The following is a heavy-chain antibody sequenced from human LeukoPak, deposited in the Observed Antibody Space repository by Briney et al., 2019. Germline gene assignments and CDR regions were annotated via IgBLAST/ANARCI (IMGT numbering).Heavy chain of an antibody. Sequence: ASVKVSCKASGYTFTSYYMHWVRQAPGQGLEWMGWMNPDSGNTGYAQKFQGRVTMTRNTSISTAYMELSSLRSEDTAVYYCARVSTYFGVVTDFDYWGQGTLVTVSS. CDR3: ARVSTYFGVVTDFDY. CDR1: GYTFTSYY. D-gene: IGHD3-3*01. V-gene: IGHV1-8*02. J-gene: IGHJ4*02. CDR2: MNPDSGNT.